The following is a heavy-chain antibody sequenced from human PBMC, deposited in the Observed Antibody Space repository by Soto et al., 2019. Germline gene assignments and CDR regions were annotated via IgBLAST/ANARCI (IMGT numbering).Heavy chain of an antibody. CDR1: GYSFTSYW. CDR2: IYPGDSDT. CDR3: ASGYCSGGSCYSGMDV. D-gene: IGHD2-15*01. Sequence: VESLTISCQVSGYSFTSYWIGWVLQMPGKGLEWMGIIYPGDSDTRYSPSFQGQVTISADKSISTAYLQWSSLKASDTAMYYCASGYCSGGSCYSGMDVWGHGTMVTVSS. V-gene: IGHV5-51*01. J-gene: IGHJ6*02.